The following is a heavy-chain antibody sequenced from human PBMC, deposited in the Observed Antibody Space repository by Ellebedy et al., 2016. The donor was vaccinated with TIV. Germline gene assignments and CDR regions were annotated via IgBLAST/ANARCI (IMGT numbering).Heavy chain of an antibody. CDR1: GFTFSNAW. V-gene: IGHV3-15*01. CDR3: ITAGSIGYRAFDY. CDR2: IKSKTDGWTT. D-gene: IGHD3-22*01. Sequence: GESLKISCAASGFTFSNAWMSWVRQAPGKGLEWVGRIKSKTDGWTTDYAAPVKGRFTISRDDSKNTLYLQMNSLKTEDTAVYYCITAGSIGYRAFDYWGQGTLVTVSS. J-gene: IGHJ4*02.